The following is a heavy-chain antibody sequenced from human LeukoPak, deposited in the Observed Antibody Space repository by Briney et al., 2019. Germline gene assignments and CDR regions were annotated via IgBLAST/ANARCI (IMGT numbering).Heavy chain of an antibody. CDR1: DDSISSSNYY. D-gene: IGHD5-12*01. J-gene: IGHJ5*02. CDR3: ARRRWATASGWFDP. V-gene: IGHV4-39*01. CDR2: IYYRGDT. Sequence: SETLSLTCSVSDDSISSSNYYWGWIRQPPGKGLEWIGTIYYRGDTYYNPSLKSRVTISVDTSKYQFSLNLNSVTAADTAVYYCARRRWATASGWFDPWGQGTLVTVSS.